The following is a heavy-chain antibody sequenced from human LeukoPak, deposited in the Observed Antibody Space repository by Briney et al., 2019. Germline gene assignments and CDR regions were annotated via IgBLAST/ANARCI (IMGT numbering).Heavy chain of an antibody. CDR1: GFTVGSNY. J-gene: IGHJ4*02. CDR3: ARDSPYSSGSFDF. CDR2: IYDGGST. Sequence: PGGSLRLSCAVSGFTVGSNYMSWVRQAPGKGLEWVSVIYDGGSTYYADSVKGRFTISRDNSKNTLYLQMNSLRAEDTAVYYCARDSPYSSGSFDFWGQGTLVTVSS. D-gene: IGHD6-19*01. V-gene: IGHV3-66*01.